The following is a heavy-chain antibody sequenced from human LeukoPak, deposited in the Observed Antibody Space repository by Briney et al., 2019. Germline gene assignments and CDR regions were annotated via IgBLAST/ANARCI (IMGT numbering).Heavy chain of an antibody. V-gene: IGHV3-7*01. CDR2: IKQDGGEK. CDR1: GFTFSSYW. D-gene: IGHD3-3*01. Sequence: GGSLRLSCAASGFTFSSYWMSWVRQAPGKGLEWVANIKQDGGEKYCVDSVKGRFTISRDNGKNSLYLQMNSLRAEDTAVYYCARVEHEVNYDFWSGYYKGVLLYYYYMDVWGKGTTVTVSS. CDR3: ARVEHEVNYDFWSGYYKGVLLYYYYMDV. J-gene: IGHJ6*03.